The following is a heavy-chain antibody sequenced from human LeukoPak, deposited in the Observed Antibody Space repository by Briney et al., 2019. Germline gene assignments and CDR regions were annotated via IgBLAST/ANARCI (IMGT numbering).Heavy chain of an antibody. CDR1: GFTSSNAW. CDR2: IKSKTDGGTT. Sequence: GGSLRLSCAASGFTSSNAWMSWVRQAPGKGLEWVGRIKSKTDGGTTDYAAPVKGRFTISRDDSKNTLYLQMNSLKTEDTAVYYCTTDPADSKYYYYYGMDVWGQGTTVTVSS. V-gene: IGHV3-15*01. CDR3: TTDPADSKYYYYYGMDV. J-gene: IGHJ6*02. D-gene: IGHD2-15*01.